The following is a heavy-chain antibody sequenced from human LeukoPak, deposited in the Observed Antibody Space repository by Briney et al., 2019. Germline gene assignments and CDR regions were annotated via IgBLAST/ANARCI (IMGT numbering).Heavy chain of an antibody. J-gene: IGHJ6*03. Sequence: ASVKVSCTASGYTFTSYGISWVRQAPGQGLEWMGWIIAYNGNTNYAQKLQGRVTMTTDTSTSTAYMELRSLRSDDTAVYYCARHGKDFYWSLSVGVMTGYYYYYYYMDVWGKGTTVTISS. D-gene: IGHD3-9*01. CDR1: GYTFTSYG. CDR2: IIAYNGNT. CDR3: ARHGKDFYWSLSVGVMTGYYYYYYYMDV. V-gene: IGHV1-18*01.